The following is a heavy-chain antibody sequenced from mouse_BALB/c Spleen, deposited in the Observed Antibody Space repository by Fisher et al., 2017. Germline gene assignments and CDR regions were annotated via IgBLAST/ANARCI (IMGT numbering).Heavy chain of an antibody. Sequence: KGKATLTADKSSSTAYMQLNSLTSEDSAVYFCKRSAFTTALYAMDYWGQGTSVTVSS. CDR3: KRSAFTTALYAMDY. J-gene: IGHJ4*01. D-gene: IGHD1-2*01. V-gene: IGHV1S53*01.